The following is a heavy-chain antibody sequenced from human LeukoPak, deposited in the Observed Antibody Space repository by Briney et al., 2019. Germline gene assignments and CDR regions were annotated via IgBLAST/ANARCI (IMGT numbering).Heavy chain of an antibody. J-gene: IGHJ3*02. Sequence: GASVKVSCKASGYTFTGYYMHWVRQAPGQGLEWMGWINPNSGGTNYAQKFQGRVTMTRDTSISTAYMELSRLRSDDTAVYYCARGYYDSSGSLAPGAFDIWGQGTMVTVSS. CDR1: GYTFTGYY. CDR3: ARGYYDSSGSLAPGAFDI. V-gene: IGHV1-2*02. D-gene: IGHD3-22*01. CDR2: INPNSGGT.